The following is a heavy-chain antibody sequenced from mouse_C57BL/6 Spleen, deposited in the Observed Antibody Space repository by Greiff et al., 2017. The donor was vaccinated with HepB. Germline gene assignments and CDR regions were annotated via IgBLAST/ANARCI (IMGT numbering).Heavy chain of an antibody. Sequence: QVQLKQSGPELVKPGASVKISCKASGYAFSSSWMNWVKQRPGKGLEWIGRIYPGDGDTNYNGKFKGKATLTADKSSSTAYMQLSSLTSEDSAVYFCARFNYGSSRWYFDYWGQGTTLTVSS. J-gene: IGHJ2*01. CDR1: GYAFSSSW. CDR3: ARFNYGSSRWYFDY. V-gene: IGHV1-82*01. CDR2: IYPGDGDT. D-gene: IGHD1-1*01.